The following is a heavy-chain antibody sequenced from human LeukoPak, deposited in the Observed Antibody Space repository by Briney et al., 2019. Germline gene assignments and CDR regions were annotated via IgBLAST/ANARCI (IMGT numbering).Heavy chain of an antibody. V-gene: IGHV1-46*01. CDR3: ARSYYYGSGSPVVWFDP. Sequence: ASVKVSCKASGYTLTDYYMHWVRQAPGQGLEWMGIINPSGGSTSYAQKFQGRVTMTRDTSTSTVYMELSSLRSEDTAVYYCARSYYYGSGSPVVWFDPGGQGTLVTVSS. CDR2: INPSGGST. CDR1: GYTLTDYY. J-gene: IGHJ5*02. D-gene: IGHD3-10*01.